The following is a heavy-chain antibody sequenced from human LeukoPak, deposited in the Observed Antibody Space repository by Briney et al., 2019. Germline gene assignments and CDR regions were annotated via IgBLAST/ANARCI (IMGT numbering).Heavy chain of an antibody. CDR2: IIPIFGTA. V-gene: IGHV1-69*05. Sequence: SVKVSCKASGGTFSSYAISWVRQAPGQGLEWMGRIIPIFGTANYAQKFQGRVTITTDESTSTAYMELSSLRSEDAAVYYCAILPSKQQLVHFDYWGQGTLVTVSS. CDR1: GGTFSSYA. J-gene: IGHJ4*02. CDR3: AILPSKQQLVHFDY. D-gene: IGHD6-13*01.